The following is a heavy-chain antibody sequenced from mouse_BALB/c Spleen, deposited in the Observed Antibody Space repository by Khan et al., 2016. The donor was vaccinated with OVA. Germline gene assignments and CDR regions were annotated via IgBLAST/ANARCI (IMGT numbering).Heavy chain of an antibody. D-gene: IGHD1-1*02. V-gene: IGHV1-77*01. CDR3: AKNYASWFAY. Sequence: VQLQESGPELVKPGASVKMSCKASGYTFTDYVINWVKQRSGQGLEWIGEIYPGSGNSYYSETFKGKATLTADKSSSTAYMQLSSLTFEDSAVYFCAKNYASWFAYWGQGLWSLSLQ. CDR1: GYTFTDYV. CDR2: IYPGSGNS. J-gene: IGHJ3*01.